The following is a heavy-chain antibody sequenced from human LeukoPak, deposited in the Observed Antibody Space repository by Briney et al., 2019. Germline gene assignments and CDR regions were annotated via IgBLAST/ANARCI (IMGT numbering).Heavy chain of an antibody. D-gene: IGHD2-2*01. V-gene: IGHV4-30-4*01. Sequence: PSQTLSLTCTVSGGSISSGDYYWSWIRQPPGKGLEWIGYIYYSGSTYYNPSLKSRVTISVDTSKNQFSLKLSSVTAADTAVYYCARVGYCTSSTSCFGVDVWGQGTTVTVSS. CDR1: GGSISSGDYY. J-gene: IGHJ6*02. CDR3: ARVGYCTSSTSCFGVDV. CDR2: IYYSGST.